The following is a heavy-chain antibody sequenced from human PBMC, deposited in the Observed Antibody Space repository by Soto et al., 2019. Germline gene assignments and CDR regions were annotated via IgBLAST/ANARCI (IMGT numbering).Heavy chain of an antibody. V-gene: IGHV3-23*01. J-gene: IGHJ4*02. CDR2: IFGSGGSR. D-gene: IGHD4-17*01. CDR3: AKESPQATTVTTHFDY. CDR1: GFTFSSSA. Sequence: GGSLRLSCAASGFTFSSSAMNWVRQAPGKGLEWVSAIFGSGGSRYYADSVKGRFTISRDNSKNTLYLQMNSLRAEDTAVYYCAKESPQATTVTTHFDYWGQGTLVTVSS.